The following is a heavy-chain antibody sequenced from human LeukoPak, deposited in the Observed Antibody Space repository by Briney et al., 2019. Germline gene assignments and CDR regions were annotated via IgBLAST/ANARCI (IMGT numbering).Heavy chain of an antibody. CDR1: GGSLSGYY. CDR3: ARASPSRERRPIGY. V-gene: IGHV4-34*01. Sequence: SETLSLTCAVYGGSLSGYYWSWIRQPPGKGLEWIGEINHSGSAHYTPSLKSRVTISVDTSKNQFSLKLSSVTAADTAVYYCARASPSRERRPIGYWGQGTLVTVSS. D-gene: IGHD3-16*01. CDR2: INHSGSA. J-gene: IGHJ4*02.